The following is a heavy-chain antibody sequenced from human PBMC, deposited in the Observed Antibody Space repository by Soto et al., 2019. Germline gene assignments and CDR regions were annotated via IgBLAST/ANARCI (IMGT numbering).Heavy chain of an antibody. J-gene: IGHJ5*02. CDR3: ARERELYSYGYVGWFDR. V-gene: IGHV4-31*03. CDR1: GGSISSGGYS. CDR2: IHYSGST. D-gene: IGHD5-18*01. Sequence: QVQLQESGPGLVKPSQTLSLTCTVSGGSISSGGYSWTWIRQHPGKGLEWIGYIHYSGSTDYKSYIQSRITISADSTKNQFSLKLSSVTAADTAGYYCARERELYSYGYVGWFDRCGQGIRVTVS.